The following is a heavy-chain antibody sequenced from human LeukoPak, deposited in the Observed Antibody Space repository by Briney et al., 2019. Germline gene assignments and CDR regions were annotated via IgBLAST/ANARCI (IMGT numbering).Heavy chain of an antibody. Sequence: PGGSLRLSCAASGFTFNSYAMNWVRQAPGKGLEWVSSITSSGSYIYYADSVKGRFTISRDNTRNSLYLQMNSLRAEDTAIYYCARAEALKFRDFDYWGQGTLVTVSS. V-gene: IGHV3-21*01. J-gene: IGHJ4*02. CDR1: GFTFNSYA. CDR2: ITSSGSYI. CDR3: ARAEALKFRDFDY.